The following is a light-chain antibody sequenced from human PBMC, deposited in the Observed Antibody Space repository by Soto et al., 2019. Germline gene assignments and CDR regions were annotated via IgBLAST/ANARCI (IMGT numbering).Light chain of an antibody. J-gene: IGLJ2*01. V-gene: IGLV1-40*01. CDR1: SSNIGAGYA. Sequence: QSVLTQPPSVSGAPGQRVTISCTGSSSNIGAGYAVHWYQQFPGIAPKLLIYDNTNRPSGVPDRFSGSKSGTSASLAITGRQADDEADYYCQSYDSSLSGSVFGGGTKVTVL. CDR2: DNT. CDR3: QSYDSSLSGSV.